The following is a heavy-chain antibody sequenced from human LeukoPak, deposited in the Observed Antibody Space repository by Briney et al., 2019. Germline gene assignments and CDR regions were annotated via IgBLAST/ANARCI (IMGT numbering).Heavy chain of an antibody. CDR3: ARVSANGYNHDAFDI. J-gene: IGHJ3*02. D-gene: IGHD5-24*01. V-gene: IGHV3-11*01. Sequence: GGSLRLSCAASGFTFSDYYMSWIRQAPGKGLEWASYISSSGSTIYYADSVKGRFTISRDNAKNSLYLQMNSLRAEDTAVYYCARVSANGYNHDAFDIWGQGTMVTVSS. CDR2: ISSSGSTI. CDR1: GFTFSDYY.